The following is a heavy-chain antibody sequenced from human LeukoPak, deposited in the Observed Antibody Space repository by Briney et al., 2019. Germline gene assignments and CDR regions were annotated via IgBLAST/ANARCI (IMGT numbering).Heavy chain of an antibody. Sequence: GALVKVSCKSSGYTFTGYYLHWVRQAPGQGLEWMGWINPNSGGTKYPQKFQGRVTMTRDTSISTAYLQWSSLKASDTAMYYCARRVVSDTAMGYFDYWGQGTLVTVSS. CDR2: INPNSGGT. V-gene: IGHV1-2*02. CDR3: ARRVVSDTAMGYFDY. J-gene: IGHJ4*02. D-gene: IGHD5-18*01. CDR1: GYTFTGYY.